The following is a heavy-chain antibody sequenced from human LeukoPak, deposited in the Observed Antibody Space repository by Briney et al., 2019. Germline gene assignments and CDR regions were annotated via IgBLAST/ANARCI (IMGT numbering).Heavy chain of an antibody. Sequence: SETLSLTCAVYGGSFSGYYWSWIRQPPGKGLEWIGEINHSGSTNYNPSLKSRVTISVDSSKNQFSLELSSVTAADTAVYYCASLDSSYYYDSSGYYYQPGYWGQGTLVTVSS. D-gene: IGHD3-22*01. CDR3: ASLDSSYYYDSSGYYYQPGY. J-gene: IGHJ4*02. CDR1: GGSFSGYY. CDR2: INHSGST. V-gene: IGHV4-34*01.